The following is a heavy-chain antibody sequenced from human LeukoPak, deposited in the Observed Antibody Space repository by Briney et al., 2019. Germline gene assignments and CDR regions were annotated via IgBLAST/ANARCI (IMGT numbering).Heavy chain of an antibody. D-gene: IGHD3-22*01. CDR2: IIPIFGTA. Sequence: ASVKVSCKASGGTFSSYAISWVRQAPGQGVEWMGRIIPIFGTANYAQKFQGRVTITTDESTSTAYMELSSLRSEDTAVYYCARDSYYDSSGLSDYWGQGTLVTVSS. CDR3: ARDSYYDSSGLSDY. CDR1: GGTFSSYA. J-gene: IGHJ4*02. V-gene: IGHV1-69*05.